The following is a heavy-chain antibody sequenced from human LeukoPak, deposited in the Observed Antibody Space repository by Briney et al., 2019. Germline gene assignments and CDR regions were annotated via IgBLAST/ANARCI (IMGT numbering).Heavy chain of an antibody. Sequence: SQTLSLTCTVSGGSITNYYWSWIRQPPGKGLEWIGYIYSSGSTNYNPSLKSRVTISVDTSKNQFSLKLSSVTAADTAVYYCARVSESPADNYFDYWGQGTLVTVSS. CDR2: IYSSGST. CDR3: ARVSESPADNYFDY. CDR1: GGSITNYY. J-gene: IGHJ4*02. D-gene: IGHD2-2*01. V-gene: IGHV4-59*01.